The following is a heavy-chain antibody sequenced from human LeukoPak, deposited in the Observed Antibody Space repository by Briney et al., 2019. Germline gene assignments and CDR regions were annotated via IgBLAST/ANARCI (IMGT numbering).Heavy chain of an antibody. J-gene: IGHJ4*02. CDR1: GFTFSSYG. CDR3: AKPAGITMVRSPIFDY. D-gene: IGHD3-10*01. V-gene: IGHV3-30*18. Sequence: QAGGSLRLSCAASGFTFSSYGMHWVRQAPGKGLEWVAVISYDGSNKYYADSVKGRFTISRDNSKNKLYLQMNSLRAEDTAVYYCAKPAGITMVRSPIFDYWGQGTLVTVSS. CDR2: ISYDGSNK.